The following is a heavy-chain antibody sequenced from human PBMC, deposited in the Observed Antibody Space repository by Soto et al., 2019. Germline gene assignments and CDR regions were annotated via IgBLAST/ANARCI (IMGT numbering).Heavy chain of an antibody. Sequence: ASETLSLTCAVSGGSISSGGYSWSWIRQPPGKGLEWIGYIYHSGSTYYNPSLKRRVTISVDRSKNQFSLKLSSVTAADTAVYYCARYKSNYYYGMDVWGQGTRVTSSS. CDR1: GGSISSGGYS. CDR3: ARYKSNYYYGMDV. CDR2: IYHSGST. J-gene: IGHJ6*02. D-gene: IGHD5-12*01. V-gene: IGHV4-30-2*02.